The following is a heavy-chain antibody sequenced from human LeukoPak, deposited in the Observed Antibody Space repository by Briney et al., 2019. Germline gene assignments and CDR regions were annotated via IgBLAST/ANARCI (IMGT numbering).Heavy chain of an antibody. CDR3: ARDTDTDDYVWGGYRHFDY. V-gene: IGHV1-69*01. J-gene: IGHJ4*02. CDR2: IIPIFGTA. Sequence: SVKVSCKASGGTFSSYAISWVRQAPGQGLEWMGGIIPIFGTANYAQKFQGRVTITADESTSTAYMELSSLRSEDTAVYYCARDTDTDDYVWGGYRHFDYWGQGTLVTVSS. D-gene: IGHD3-16*02. CDR1: GGTFSSYA.